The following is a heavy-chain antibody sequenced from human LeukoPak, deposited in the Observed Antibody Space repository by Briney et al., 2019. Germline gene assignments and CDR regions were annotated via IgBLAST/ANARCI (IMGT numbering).Heavy chain of an antibody. CDR2: INHSGST. D-gene: IGHD3-3*01. CDR3: ARKNPPFWSPRGDNWFDP. J-gene: IGHJ5*02. Sequence: SETLSLTCAVYGGSFIGYYWSWIRQPPGKGREWIGEINHSGSTNYNPSPKSGVPISVDTSKNQFSLNLSSWTVDDTALYYCARKNPPFWSPRGDNWFDPCGQETLVTVSS. CDR1: GGSFIGYY. V-gene: IGHV4-34*01.